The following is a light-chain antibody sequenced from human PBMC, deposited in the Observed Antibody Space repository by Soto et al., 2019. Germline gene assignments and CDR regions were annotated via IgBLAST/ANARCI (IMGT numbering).Light chain of an antibody. V-gene: IGLV2-8*01. CDR1: SSDVGGYNY. Sequence: QSALTQPPSASGSPGQSVTISCTGTSSDVGGYNYVSWYQHHPGKAPKLMIYEVSKRPSGVPDRFSGSKSGNTASLTVSGLQADDEADYYCSSHAGSKNIVFGGGTKVTVL. CDR2: EVS. J-gene: IGLJ2*01. CDR3: SSHAGSKNIV.